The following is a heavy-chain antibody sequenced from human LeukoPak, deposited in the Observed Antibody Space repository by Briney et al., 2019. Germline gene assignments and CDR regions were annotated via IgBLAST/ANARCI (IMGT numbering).Heavy chain of an antibody. D-gene: IGHD1-1*01. CDR2: IYYSGST. CDR3: ARGPTISETGYFDY. CDR1: GGSISSSSYY. Sequence: SETLSLTCTVSGGSISSSSYYWGWIRQPPGKGLEWIGSIYYSGSTHYNPSLKSRVTISVDTSKNQFSLKLRSVTAADTAVYYCARGPTISETGYFDYWGQGTLVTVSS. J-gene: IGHJ4*03. V-gene: IGHV4-39*01.